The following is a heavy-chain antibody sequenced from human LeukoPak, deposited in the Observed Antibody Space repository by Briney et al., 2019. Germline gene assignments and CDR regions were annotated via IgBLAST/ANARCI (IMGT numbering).Heavy chain of an antibody. J-gene: IGHJ1*01. D-gene: IGHD3-22*01. CDR2: MWYDGSNT. V-gene: IGHV3-33*08. CDR3: ARDSGSVVVITGHFQH. Sequence: GGSLRLSCAASGFTFSIAWMTWVRQAPGKGLEWVAVMWYDGSNTYYADSVKGRFTISRDNSKSTLYLQMNSLRAEDTAVYYCARDSGSVVVITGHFQHWGQGTLVTVSS. CDR1: GFTFSIAW.